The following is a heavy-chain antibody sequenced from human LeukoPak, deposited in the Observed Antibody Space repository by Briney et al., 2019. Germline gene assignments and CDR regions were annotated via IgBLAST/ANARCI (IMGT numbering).Heavy chain of an antibody. CDR2: IYDSGST. CDR1: GGSISISSYD. CDR3: ARAPSFTLFGVVIMDAFDI. Sequence: PSQTLSLTCTVSGGSISISSYDWGWIRQPPGKGLEWIGSIYDSGSTYYNPSLKSRVTISVDTSQNQFSLKLSSVTGADTAVYYCARAPSFTLFGVVIMDAFDIWGQGTMVPVSS. D-gene: IGHD3-3*01. J-gene: IGHJ3*02. V-gene: IGHV4-39*07.